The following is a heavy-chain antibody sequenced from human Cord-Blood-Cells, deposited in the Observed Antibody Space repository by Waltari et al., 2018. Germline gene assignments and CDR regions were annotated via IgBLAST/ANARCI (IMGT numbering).Heavy chain of an antibody. V-gene: IGHV1-2*06. CDR2: INPNSGGT. CDR1: GYTFTGYY. J-gene: IGHJ3*02. CDR3: AGCSSTSCYVAFDI. Sequence: QVQLVQSGAEVKKPGASVKVSCKASGYTFTGYYMNWVRQAPGQGLEWMGRINPNSGGTNYAQKFQGRVTMTRDTSISTAYMELSRLRSDDTAVYYCAGCSSTSCYVAFDIWGQGTMVTVSS. D-gene: IGHD2-2*01.